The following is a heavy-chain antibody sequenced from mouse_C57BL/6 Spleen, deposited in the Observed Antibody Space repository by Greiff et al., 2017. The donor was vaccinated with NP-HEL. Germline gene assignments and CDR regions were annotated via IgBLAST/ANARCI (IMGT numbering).Heavy chain of an antibody. D-gene: IGHD2-4*01. J-gene: IGHJ2*01. CDR3: ASRTGKYDYDRVFDY. Sequence: EVQLQQSGAELVKPGASVKLSCTASGFNIKDYYMHWVKQRPEQDLEWIGRIDPEDGETKYAPKFQGKATITADTSSNTAYLQLSILTSEDTAVYYGASRTGKYDYDRVFDYWGQGTTLTVSS. CDR1: GFNIKDYY. CDR2: IDPEDGET. V-gene: IGHV14-2*01.